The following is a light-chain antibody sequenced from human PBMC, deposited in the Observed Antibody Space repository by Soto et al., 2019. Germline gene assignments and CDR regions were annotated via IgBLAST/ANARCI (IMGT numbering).Light chain of an antibody. V-gene: IGKV1-39*01. CDR2: AAS. Sequence: DIQMTQSPSSLSASVGDRVTITCRASQSISIYLNWYQKKPGKAPKFLIYAASSLKSGVPSRFSGSGSGTDFTLTISSLQPEDFATYYCQQSYSTPRLTFGGGTKVEIK. J-gene: IGKJ4*01. CDR1: QSISIY. CDR3: QQSYSTPRLT.